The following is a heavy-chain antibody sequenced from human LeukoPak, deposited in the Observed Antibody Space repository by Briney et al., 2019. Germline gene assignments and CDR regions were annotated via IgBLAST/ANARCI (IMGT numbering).Heavy chain of an antibody. Sequence: PGGSLRLSCAASGLTFSSYEMNWVRQAPGKGLEWVSYISGSGTTIHYADSVKGRFTISRDNAKNSLYLQMNSLRAEDTAVYYCARENYGDYVDKWGQGTLVIVSS. CDR1: GLTFSSYE. CDR3: ARENYGDYVDK. CDR2: ISGSGTTI. V-gene: IGHV3-48*03. J-gene: IGHJ4*02. D-gene: IGHD4-17*01.